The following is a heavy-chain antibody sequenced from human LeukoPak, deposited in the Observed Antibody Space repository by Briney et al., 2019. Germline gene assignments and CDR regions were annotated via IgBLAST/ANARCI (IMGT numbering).Heavy chain of an antibody. CDR2: IIPTFGST. J-gene: IGHJ1*01. Sequence: SVKVSCKASGYTFNDYQMHWVRQAPGQGLEWMGRIIPTFGSTNYAQNFQGRVTITTDESTTTAYMEVTSLTSGDTAVYYCAGETLAPSGVKYFHHWGQGTLVTVSS. V-gene: IGHV1-69*05. CDR3: AGETLAPSGVKYFHH. CDR1: GYTFNDYQ. D-gene: IGHD3-16*02.